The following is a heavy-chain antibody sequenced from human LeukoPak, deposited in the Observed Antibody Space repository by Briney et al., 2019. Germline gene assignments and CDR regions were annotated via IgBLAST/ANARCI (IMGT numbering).Heavy chain of an antibody. CDR3: AICYDFLSGYYTGGPYYFDY. D-gene: IGHD3-3*01. J-gene: IGHJ4*02. CDR1: GFTFSSYS. CDR2: ISNSSSYI. V-gene: IGHV3-21*01. Sequence: GGSLRLSCAASGFTFSSYSMNWVRQAPGKGLEWLSYISNSSSYIYYADSVKGRFTISRDNAKNSLYLQMNSLRAEDTAVYYCAICYDFLSGYYTGGPYYFDYWGQGTLVTVSS.